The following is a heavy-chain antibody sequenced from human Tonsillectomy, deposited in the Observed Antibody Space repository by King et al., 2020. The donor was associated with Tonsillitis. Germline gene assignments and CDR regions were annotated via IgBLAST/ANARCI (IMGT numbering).Heavy chain of an antibody. J-gene: IGHJ4*02. D-gene: IGHD6-19*01. CDR3: ARDFEGYSSGWPNFDY. Sequence: VQLVESGAEVKKPGASVKVSCKASGYTFTSYAFSWIRQAPRQGPEWVGWISAYNGNTNYAQKPQGRVTMTTDTSTSTAYMEMRSLRSDDTAVYFCARDFEGYSSGWPNFDYWGQGTLVTVSS. CDR2: ISAYNGNT. V-gene: IGHV1-18*04. CDR1: GYTFTSYA.